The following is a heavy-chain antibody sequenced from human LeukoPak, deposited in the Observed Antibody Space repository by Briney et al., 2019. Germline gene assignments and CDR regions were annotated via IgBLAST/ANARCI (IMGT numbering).Heavy chain of an antibody. CDR1: GFTFSSYA. V-gene: IGHV3-64D*09. Sequence: TGGSLRLSCSASGFTFSSYAMHWVRQAPGKGLEYVSAISNDGARTYYADSVKGRFTISRDNSKNTLYRQMSSLRAEDTAVYYCASGYGSGPYYKGYFDYWGQGTLVTVSS. CDR2: ISNDGART. CDR3: ASGYGSGPYYKGYFDY. D-gene: IGHD3-10*01. J-gene: IGHJ4*02.